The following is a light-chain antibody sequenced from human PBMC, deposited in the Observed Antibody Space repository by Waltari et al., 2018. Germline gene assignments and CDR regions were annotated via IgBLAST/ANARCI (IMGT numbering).Light chain of an antibody. V-gene: IGKV4-1*01. J-gene: IGKJ4*01. CDR2: WAS. Sequence: DIVMTQSPDSLAVSLGERATINCKSSQSLLSRSNNKNYLAWYRQKPGQPPKLLIYWASTRESGVPDRFSGSGSGADFTLTISSLKAEDVAVYYCQQYYSLPLTFGGGTKVEI. CDR3: QQYYSLPLT. CDR1: QSLLSRSNNKNY.